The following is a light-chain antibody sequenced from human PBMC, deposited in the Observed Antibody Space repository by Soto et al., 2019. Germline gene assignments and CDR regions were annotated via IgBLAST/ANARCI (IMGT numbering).Light chain of an antibody. CDR2: GAH. J-gene: IGKJ1*01. CDR1: QSVSSSY. V-gene: IGKV3-20*01. CDR3: QQYGSSVT. Sequence: IVLTQSPGTLSLSPGERATLSCRASQSVSSSYLAWYQQKPGQAPRLLISGAHNRAPGIPDRFSGSESGTDFTLRISRLEPEDFAVYYCQQYGSSVTFGQGTKVDIK.